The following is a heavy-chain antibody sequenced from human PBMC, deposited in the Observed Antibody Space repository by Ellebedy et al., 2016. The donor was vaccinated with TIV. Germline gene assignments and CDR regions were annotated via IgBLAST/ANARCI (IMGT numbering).Heavy chain of an antibody. V-gene: IGHV3-7*01. Sequence: GGSLRLSCAASGFTFSGFWMSWVRQAPGKGLEWVANIKQDGSEIYYVDSVKGRFSISRDNDKKSLYLQMNSLRADDTAVYYCARDNAYGYASGSLRDHYGMDVWGRGTTVTVSS. CDR2: IKQDGSEI. D-gene: IGHD3-10*01. CDR3: ARDNAYGYASGSLRDHYGMDV. J-gene: IGHJ6*02. CDR1: GFTFSGFW.